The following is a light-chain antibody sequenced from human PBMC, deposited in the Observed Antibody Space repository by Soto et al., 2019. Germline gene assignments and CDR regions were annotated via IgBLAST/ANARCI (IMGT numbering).Light chain of an antibody. J-gene: IGKJ2*01. CDR1: QSVRIN. CDR2: DTY. CDR3: QQYNSWPPYT. V-gene: IGKV3-15*01. Sequence: IVMTQSPATLSVSPGERATLSCRASQSVRINLAWYQQKPGQPPRLLIYDTYTRATGIPARFSGSVSGTEFTLTISSLQSADFAVYFCQQYNSWPPYTFGQGTKLEIK.